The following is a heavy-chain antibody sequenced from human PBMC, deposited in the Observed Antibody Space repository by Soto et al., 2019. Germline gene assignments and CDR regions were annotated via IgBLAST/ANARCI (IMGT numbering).Heavy chain of an antibody. CDR1: GGSISSGGYY. Sequence: PSETLSLTCTVSGGSISSGGYYWSWIRQHPGKGLEWIGYIYYSGSTYYNPSLKSRVTISVDTSKNQFSLKLSSVTAADTAVYYCAREGYSSSWYNWFDPWGQGPLVTVSS. CDR3: AREGYSSSWYNWFDP. CDR2: IYYSGST. J-gene: IGHJ5*02. D-gene: IGHD6-13*01. V-gene: IGHV4-31*03.